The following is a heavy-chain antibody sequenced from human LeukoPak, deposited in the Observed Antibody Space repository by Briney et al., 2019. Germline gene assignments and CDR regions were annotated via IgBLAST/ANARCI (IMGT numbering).Heavy chain of an antibody. CDR1: GDSISSYH. D-gene: IGHD3-22*01. CDR3: ARRYYYDSSGYSN. J-gene: IGHJ4*02. V-gene: IGHV4-59*08. Sequence: PSETLSLTCTVSGDSISSYHWSWIRQPPGKGLEWIGYIYYSGSTTYNPSLKSRVTISVATSKNQFSLKLSSVTAADTAVYYCARRYYYDSSGYSNWGQGTLVTVSS. CDR2: IYYSGST.